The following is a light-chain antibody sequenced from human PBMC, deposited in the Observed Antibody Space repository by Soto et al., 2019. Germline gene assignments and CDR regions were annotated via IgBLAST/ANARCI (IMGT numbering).Light chain of an antibody. CDR1: QSISSW. CDR3: QQYNSYWT. J-gene: IGKJ1*01. Sequence: DIQITQSPSTLSASVGDRVTTTCRASQSISSWLAWYQQKPGKAPKLLIYDASSLESGVPSRLSGSGSGTEFTLTIRSLQPDDFATYYCQQYNSYWTFGQGTKVDIK. V-gene: IGKV1-5*01. CDR2: DAS.